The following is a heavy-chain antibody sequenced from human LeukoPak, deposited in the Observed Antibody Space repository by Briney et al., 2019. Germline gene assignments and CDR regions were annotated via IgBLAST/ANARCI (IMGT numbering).Heavy chain of an antibody. V-gene: IGHV3-48*01. CDR1: GLTFSSFS. Sequence: GGSLRLSCAASGLTFSSFSMNWVRQAPGKGLEWVSYISSSGGTIYYADSVKGRFTISRDNAKNSLSLRVNSLRADDTAVYYCARDGYCSGGSCYYYFDYWGQGTLVTVSS. J-gene: IGHJ4*02. CDR3: ARDGYCSGGSCYYYFDY. D-gene: IGHD2-15*01. CDR2: ISSSGGTI.